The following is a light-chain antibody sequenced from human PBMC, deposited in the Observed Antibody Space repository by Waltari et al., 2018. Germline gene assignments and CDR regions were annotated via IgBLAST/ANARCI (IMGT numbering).Light chain of an antibody. CDR3: QSDDTTLSAVV. J-gene: IGLJ2*01. Sequence: QSVLTPPPSGHGPPGQRVTSSASGSKSNNGAHFDVHWYQQVPGTAPKLLLHSFSNRPSGVSDRFSGFKSGASASLVITGLQAEDEAMYYCQSDDTTLSAVVFGGGTRLTV. CDR2: SFS. CDR1: KSNNGAHFD. V-gene: IGLV1-40*01.